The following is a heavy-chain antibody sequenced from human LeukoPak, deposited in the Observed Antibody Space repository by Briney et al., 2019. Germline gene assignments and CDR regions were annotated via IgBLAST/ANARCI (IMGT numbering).Heavy chain of an antibody. D-gene: IGHD3-10*01. Sequence: GESLKISCKGSGYSFSSYWIGWVRQMPGKGLEWVGIIYPGDSDTRYSPSFQGQVTISADMSISTAYLQWSKLKASDTAMYYCARLRDGRAFGAIDYWGQGTLVTVSS. J-gene: IGHJ4*02. CDR1: GYSFSSYW. CDR2: IYPGDSDT. V-gene: IGHV5-51*01. CDR3: ARLRDGRAFGAIDY.